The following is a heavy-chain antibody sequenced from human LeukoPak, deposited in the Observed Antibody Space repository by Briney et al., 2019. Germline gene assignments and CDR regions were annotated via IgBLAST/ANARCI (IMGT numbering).Heavy chain of an antibody. CDR1: GYTFTGYF. V-gene: IGHV1-2*02. J-gene: IGHJ4*02. D-gene: IGHD5-18*01. Sequence: ASVRVSCKASGYTFTGYFMHWVRQAAGQGLEWMGWINPNSGGTNSAQKFQGRVTMTRDTSISTAYMELTRLRSDDTAVYYCARDRREAYSYGEGHPLSDWGQGTLVTVSS. CDR3: ARDRREAYSYGEGHPLSD. CDR2: INPNSGGT.